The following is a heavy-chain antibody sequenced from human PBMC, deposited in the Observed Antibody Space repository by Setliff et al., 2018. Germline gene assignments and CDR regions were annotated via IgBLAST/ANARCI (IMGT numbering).Heavy chain of an antibody. D-gene: IGHD2-2*01. V-gene: IGHV1-18*01. CDR1: GYIFNTFG. CDR2: ISPYNGDT. J-gene: IGHJ3*01. Sequence: GASVKVSCKASGYIFNTFGISWLRRAPGQGLEWIGWISPYNGDTKYAQKFQGRVTMTTDTSTGTGYMELRSLRSDDTAVYFCARFGGSCSSSSCYASDLWGQGTRVTVS. CDR3: ARFGGSCSSSSCYASDL.